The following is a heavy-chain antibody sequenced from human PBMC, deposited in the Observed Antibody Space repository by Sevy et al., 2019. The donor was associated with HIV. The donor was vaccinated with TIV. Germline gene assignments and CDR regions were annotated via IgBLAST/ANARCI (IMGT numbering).Heavy chain of an antibody. CDR3: ARALADWGSFHYSS. V-gene: IGHV3-7*01. CDR2: IKQDGTDK. J-gene: IGHJ4*02. Sequence: GGSLRLSCAASGFTFATYWMTWVRHAPGKGLEWVAYIKQDGTDKYYIDSVKGRFTISRDNAKNSLYLHMSGLRAEDTAVYYCARALADWGSFHYSSWGRGTLVTVSS. CDR1: GFTFATYW. D-gene: IGHD3-16*02.